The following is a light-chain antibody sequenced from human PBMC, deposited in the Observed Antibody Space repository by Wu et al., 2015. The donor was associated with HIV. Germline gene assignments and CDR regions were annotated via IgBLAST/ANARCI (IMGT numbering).Light chain of an antibody. CDR2: KAS. J-gene: IGKJ2*03. CDR1: QSISSW. Sequence: DIQMTQSPSTLSASVGDRVTITCRASQSISSWLAWYQQKPGKAPKVLIYKASSLECGVPSRFSGSGSGTEFTLTISSLQPDDFATYYCQQYNSYSRDSFGQGTKLEIK. CDR3: QQYNSYSRDS. V-gene: IGKV1-5*03.